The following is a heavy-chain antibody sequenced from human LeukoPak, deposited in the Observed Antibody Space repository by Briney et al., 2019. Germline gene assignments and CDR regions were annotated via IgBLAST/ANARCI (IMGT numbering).Heavy chain of an antibody. CDR1: GGTFSSYA. CDR3: ARGRVRGDYGDWYYFDY. J-gene: IGHJ4*02. CDR2: IIPIFGTA. V-gene: IGHV1-69*13. Sequence: SVKVSCKASGGTFSSYAISWVRQAPGQGLEWMGAIIPIFGTANYAQKFQVRVTITADESTSTAYMELSSLRSEDTAVYYCARGRVRGDYGDWYYFDYWGQGPLVTVSS. D-gene: IGHD4-17*01.